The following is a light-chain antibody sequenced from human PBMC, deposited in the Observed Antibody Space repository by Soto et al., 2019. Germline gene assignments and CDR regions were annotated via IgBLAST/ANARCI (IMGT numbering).Light chain of an antibody. CDR2: GAS. J-gene: IGKJ4*01. CDR3: QQYGSSPLT. V-gene: IGKV3-20*01. Sequence: EIVMTQSPATLSVSPGGRATLSCRASQSIKSNLAWYQQKPGQAPRLLIYGASSRATGIPDRFSGSGSGTDFTLTISRLEPEDFAVYYCQQYGSSPLTFGGGTKVDIK. CDR1: QSIKSN.